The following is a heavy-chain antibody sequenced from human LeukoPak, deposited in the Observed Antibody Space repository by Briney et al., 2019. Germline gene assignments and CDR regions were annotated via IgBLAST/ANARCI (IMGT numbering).Heavy chain of an antibody. Sequence: KPSETLSLTCTVSGGSISNYYWSWIRQPPGKGLEWIGYIYYRGSTNYNPSLKSRVTISVDTFKNQFSLKLSSVTAADTAVYYCARSLAVTSPFDYWGQGTLVTVSS. J-gene: IGHJ4*02. CDR3: ARSLAVTSPFDY. V-gene: IGHV4-59*01. D-gene: IGHD4-17*01. CDR2: IYYRGST. CDR1: GGSISNYY.